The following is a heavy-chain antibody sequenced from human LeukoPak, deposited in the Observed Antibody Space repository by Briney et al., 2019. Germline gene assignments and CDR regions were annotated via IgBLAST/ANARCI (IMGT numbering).Heavy chain of an antibody. CDR1: GFTFNTYW. Sequence: PGGSLRLSCAASGFTFNTYWLHWVRQAPGKGLVWVSRINTDGSSTSYADTVKGRFTISRGNAKNTLYLQMNSLRAEDTAVYYCARPDSSGYYGYWGQGTLVTVSS. D-gene: IGHD3-22*01. CDR2: INTDGSST. V-gene: IGHV3-74*01. J-gene: IGHJ4*02. CDR3: ARPDSSGYYGY.